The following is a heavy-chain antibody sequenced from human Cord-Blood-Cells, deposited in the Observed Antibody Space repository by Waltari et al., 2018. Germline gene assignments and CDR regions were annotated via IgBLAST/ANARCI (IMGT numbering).Heavy chain of an antibody. Sequence: QVQLQQWGAGLLKPSETLSLTCAVYGGSFSGYYWSWIRQPPGKGLEWIGEINHSGRTNYNPSLKSRVTIAVDTSKNQLSRKLSSVTAADTAVYYCETLRVRSGSYYYYYGMDVWGQGTTVTVSS. D-gene: IGHD3-10*01. J-gene: IGHJ6*02. CDR3: ETLRVRSGSYYYYYGMDV. V-gene: IGHV4-34*01. CDR2: INHSGRT. CDR1: GGSFSGYY.